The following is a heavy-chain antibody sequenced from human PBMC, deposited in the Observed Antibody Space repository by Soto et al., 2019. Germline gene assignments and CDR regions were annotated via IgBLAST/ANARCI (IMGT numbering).Heavy chain of an antibody. CDR2: IYYSGST. CDR3: ARRELFGYYFDY. J-gene: IGHJ4*02. Sequence: SETLSLTCTVSGVSISSGDYYWSWIRQTPGKGLEWIGYIYYSGSTYYNPSLKSRVTISVDTSKNQFSLKLSSVTAADTAVYYCARRELFGYYFDYWGQGTLVTVSS. CDR1: GVSISSGDYY. V-gene: IGHV4-30-4*01. D-gene: IGHD3-16*01.